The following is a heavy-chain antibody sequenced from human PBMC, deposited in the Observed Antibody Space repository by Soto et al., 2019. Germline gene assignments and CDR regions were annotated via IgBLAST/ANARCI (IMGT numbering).Heavy chain of an antibody. CDR1: GFTFNDHY. V-gene: IGHV3-72*01. Sequence: EVQLVESGGGLVQPGGSLRLACAASGFTFNDHYMDWVRQAPGQGLEWIGRSKNKGNRFTTEYAASVEGRFTVSRDDFASSFYLQLSDLRTEETDVSACASPPRRTGAWSYYWGQGTLVTVSS. J-gene: IGHJ4*02. CDR3: ASPPRRTGAWSYY. D-gene: IGHD3-16*01. CDR2: SKNKGNRFTT.